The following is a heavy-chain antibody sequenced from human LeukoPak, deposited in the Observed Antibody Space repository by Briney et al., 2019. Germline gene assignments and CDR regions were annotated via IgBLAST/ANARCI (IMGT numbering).Heavy chain of an antibody. D-gene: IGHD2-15*01. CDR2: ISSGSSTI. CDR1: GFTFSSYS. V-gene: IGHV3-48*01. CDR3: DPILRVIP. Sequence: GGSLRLSCAASGFTFSSYSMNWVRQAPGKGLEWISYISSGSSTIYYADSVKGRFTISRDNAKGSLYLQMNSLTAEDTAVYYSDPILRVIPWGQGTLVTVSS. J-gene: IGHJ5*02.